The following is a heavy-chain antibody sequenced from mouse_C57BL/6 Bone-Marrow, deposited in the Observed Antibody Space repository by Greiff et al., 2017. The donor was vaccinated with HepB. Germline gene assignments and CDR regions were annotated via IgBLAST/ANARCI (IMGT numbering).Heavy chain of an antibody. Sequence: VQLQQSGAELVRPGASVTLSCKASGYTFTDYEMHWVKQTPVHGLEWIGAIDPETGGTAYNQKFKGKAILTADKSSSTAYMELRSLTSEDSAVYYCTRYYYGSSWVYYFDYWGQGTTLTVSS. J-gene: IGHJ2*01. CDR2: IDPETGGT. D-gene: IGHD1-1*01. CDR1: GYTFTDYE. V-gene: IGHV1-15*01. CDR3: TRYYYGSSWVYYFDY.